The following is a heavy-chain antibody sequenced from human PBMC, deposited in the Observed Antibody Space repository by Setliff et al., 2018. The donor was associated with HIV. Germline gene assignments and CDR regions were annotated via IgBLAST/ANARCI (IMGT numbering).Heavy chain of an antibody. CDR1: GYSFTAYY. D-gene: IGHD3-22*01. J-gene: IGHJ3*01. CDR2: IQTNSGGT. CDR3: ARDWAASGYYPDTFDF. V-gene: IGHV1-2*02. Sequence: ASVKVSCKASGYSFTAYYIHFVRQAPGQGLEWMGWIQTNSGGTKSAQKFQGRVTMTRDTSISTAYMELNSLTSDDTAVYYCARDWAASGYYPDTFDFWGQGTMVTVSS.